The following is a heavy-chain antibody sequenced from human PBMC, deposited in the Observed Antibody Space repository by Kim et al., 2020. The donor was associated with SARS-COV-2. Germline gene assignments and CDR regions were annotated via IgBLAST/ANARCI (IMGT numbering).Heavy chain of an antibody. D-gene: IGHD1-26*01. CDR3: ASQTGGSLVY. CDR2: ISYDGSNK. J-gene: IGHJ4*02. CDR1: GFTFSSYG. Sequence: GGSLRLSCAASGFTFSSYGMHWVRQAPGKGLECVAVISYDGSNKYYADSVKGRFTISRDNSKNTLYLQMNSLRAEDTAVYYCASQTGGSLVYWGQGTLVTVSS. V-gene: IGHV3-33*05.